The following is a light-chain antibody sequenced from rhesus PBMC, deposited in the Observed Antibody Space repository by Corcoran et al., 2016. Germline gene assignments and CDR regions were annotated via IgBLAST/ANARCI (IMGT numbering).Light chain of an antibody. CDR1: HSVSSR. J-gene: IGKJ4*01. V-gene: IGKV3-17*02. CDR2: DAS. CDR3: QQESNWST. Sequence: EIVMTQSPATLSLSPGERATLSCRASHSVSSRLAWFQQKPGQAPRLLIYDASSRVTGFTDRFSGCGSGTDFTLTISSLEPEDVAVYFCQQESNWSTFGGGTKVEIK.